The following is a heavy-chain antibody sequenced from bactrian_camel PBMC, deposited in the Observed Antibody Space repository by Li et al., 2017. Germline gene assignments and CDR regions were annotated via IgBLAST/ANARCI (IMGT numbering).Heavy chain of an antibody. J-gene: IGHJ6*01. Sequence: VQLVESGGGMVSPGGSLRLSCVVSGSIFSMCAMGWYKQAPGKQPLERELIASISSDGTTTYTDSLKGRFTISMDKGKNAVYLEMRDLDPEDTAMYYCAAQGGGYCYVPGAIRENDFGYWGQGTQVTVS. CDR2: ISSDGTT. CDR1: GSIFSMCA. CDR3: AAQGGGYCYVPGAIRENDFGY. D-gene: IGHD2*01. V-gene: IGHV3S53*01.